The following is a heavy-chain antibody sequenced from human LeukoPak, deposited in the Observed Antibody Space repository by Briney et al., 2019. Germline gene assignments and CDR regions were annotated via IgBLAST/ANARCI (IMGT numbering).Heavy chain of an antibody. Sequence: SETLSLTCTVSGGSISSYYWSWIRQPPGKGLEWIGRIYTSGSTNYNPSLKSRVTISVDTSKNQFSLKLSSVTAADTAVYYCARRLGRKFGERFYYYHYMDVWGKGTTVTISS. J-gene: IGHJ6*03. CDR2: IYTSGST. V-gene: IGHV4-4*07. D-gene: IGHD3-10*01. CDR1: GGSISSYY. CDR3: ARRLGRKFGERFYYYHYMDV.